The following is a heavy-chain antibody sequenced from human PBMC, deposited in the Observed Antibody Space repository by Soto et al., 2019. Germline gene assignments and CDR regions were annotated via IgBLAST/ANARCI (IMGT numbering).Heavy chain of an antibody. J-gene: IGHJ3*02. CDR2: TRNKANSYTT. D-gene: IGHD6-19*01. CDR3: ARKIAVAGTSDAFDI. Sequence: GGSLRLSCAASGFTFSDHYMDWVRQAPGKGLEWVGRTRNKANSYTTEYAASVKGRFTISRDDSKNSLYLQMNSLKTEDTAVYYCARKIAVAGTSDAFDIWGQGTMVTVSS. CDR1: GFTFSDHY. V-gene: IGHV3-72*01.